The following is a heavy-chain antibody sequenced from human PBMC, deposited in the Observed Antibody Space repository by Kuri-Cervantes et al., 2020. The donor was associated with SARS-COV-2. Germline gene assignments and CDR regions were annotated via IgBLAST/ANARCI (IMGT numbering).Heavy chain of an antibody. CDR1: GFKFDDYG. J-gene: IGHJ5*02. Sequence: ESPKISWAAPGFKFDDYGMSWVRQAPGKGLEWVSGISGNGGMRVHADSVMGRFTISRENAKNSLYLQMNCLRVEDTALYYCAREDGASSLTRWFDPWGQGTLVTVSS. CDR2: ISGNGGMR. V-gene: IGHV3-20*04. CDR3: AREDGASSLTRWFDP. D-gene: IGHD5-24*01.